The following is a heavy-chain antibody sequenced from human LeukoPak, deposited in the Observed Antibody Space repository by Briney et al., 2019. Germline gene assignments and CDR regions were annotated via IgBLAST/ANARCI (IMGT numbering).Heavy chain of an antibody. CDR3: AKGARVDTAMEPDTSFDY. J-gene: IGHJ4*02. D-gene: IGHD5-18*01. CDR2: ISGSADST. Sequence: PGGSLRLSCAASGFTFSSYAMSWVRQAPGKGLEWVSGISGSADSTYYADSVKGRFTISRANSKNTLYLQMNSLRAEDTALYYCAKGARVDTAMEPDTSFDYWGQGTLVTVSS. CDR1: GFTFSSYA. V-gene: IGHV3-23*01.